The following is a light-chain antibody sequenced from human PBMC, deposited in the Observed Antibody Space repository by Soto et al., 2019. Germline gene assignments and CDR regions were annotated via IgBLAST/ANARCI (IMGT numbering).Light chain of an antibody. J-gene: IGKJ2*01. V-gene: IGKV3-20*01. CDR1: QSVSSSY. CDR3: QQYGSSPQET. CDR2: GAS. Sequence: EIVLTQSPGTLSLSPGERATLSCRASQSVSSSYLAWYQQKPGQAPRLLIYGASSRATGIPDRFSGGGSGTDFTLTISRLEPEDFAVYYCQQYGSSPQETFGQGTKLEIK.